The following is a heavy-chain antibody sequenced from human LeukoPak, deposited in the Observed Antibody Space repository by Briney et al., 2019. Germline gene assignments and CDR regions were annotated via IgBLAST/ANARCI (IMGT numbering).Heavy chain of an antibody. J-gene: IGHJ3*01. CDR2: INHSGST. CDR1: GGSFSGYY. D-gene: IGHD3-9*01. Sequence: SETLSLTCAVYGGSFSGYYWSWIRQPPGKGLEWIGEINHSGSTNYNPSLKSRVTISVDTSKNQFSLKLSSVTAADTAVYYCVRPDDNSFDFWGQGTMVTVSS. V-gene: IGHV4-34*01. CDR3: VRPDDNSFDF.